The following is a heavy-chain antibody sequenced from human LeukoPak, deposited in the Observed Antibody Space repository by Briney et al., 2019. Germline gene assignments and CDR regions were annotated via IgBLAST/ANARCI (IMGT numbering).Heavy chain of an antibody. J-gene: IGHJ3*02. V-gene: IGHV3-23*01. Sequence: PGGSLRLSCAASGFTFTSYAMSWVRQAPGKGLEWVSSINGGGSTTYHADSVKGRLTIPRDNSKNTLYLQMNSLRAEDTAVYYCAKDGAGVTADASDIWGQGTMVTVSS. CDR2: INGGGSTT. CDR3: AKDGAGVTADASDI. CDR1: GFTFTSYA. D-gene: IGHD2-21*02.